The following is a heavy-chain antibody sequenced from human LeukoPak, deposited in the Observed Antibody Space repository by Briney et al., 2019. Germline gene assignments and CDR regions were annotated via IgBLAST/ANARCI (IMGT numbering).Heavy chain of an antibody. J-gene: IGHJ5*02. D-gene: IGHD6-19*01. V-gene: IGHV4-39*01. Sequence: SETLSLTCTVSGGSISSSSYYWGWIRQPPGKGLEWSGSIYYSGSTYYNPSLKSRVTISVDTSKNQFSLKLSSVTAADTAVYYCARHPQWLVRGWFDPWGQGTLVTVSS. CDR3: ARHPQWLVRGWFDP. CDR1: GGSISSSSYY. CDR2: IYYSGST.